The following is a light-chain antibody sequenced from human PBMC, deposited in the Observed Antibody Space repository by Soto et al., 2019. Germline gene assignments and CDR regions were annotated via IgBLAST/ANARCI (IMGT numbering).Light chain of an antibody. CDR1: SSDIGGYNY. Sequence: QSVLTQPASVSGSPGQSIAVSCTGTSSDIGGYNYVSWYQHHPGKAPKLMIYDVSNRPSGVSNRFSGSKSGYTASLTISGLLAVDEADYYCSSHPCTSTYVFGTGTKVTVL. J-gene: IGLJ1*01. CDR3: SSHPCTSTYV. CDR2: DVS. V-gene: IGLV2-14*03.